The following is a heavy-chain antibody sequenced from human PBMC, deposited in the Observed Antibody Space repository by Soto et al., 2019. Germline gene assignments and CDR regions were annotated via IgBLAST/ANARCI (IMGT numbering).Heavy chain of an antibody. CDR1: GFTFSSSG. D-gene: IGHD5-12*01. Sequence: GGSLRLSCAASGFTFSSSGISWVRQASGKGLEWVGRIRSKANSYATAYGESVKGRFTISRDDSKNTAYLQMNSLKTEDTAVYYCTRQGSDDYTRGRPLDVWGQGTTVTV. J-gene: IGHJ6*02. V-gene: IGHV3-73*01. CDR2: IRSKANSYAT. CDR3: TRQGSDDYTRGRPLDV.